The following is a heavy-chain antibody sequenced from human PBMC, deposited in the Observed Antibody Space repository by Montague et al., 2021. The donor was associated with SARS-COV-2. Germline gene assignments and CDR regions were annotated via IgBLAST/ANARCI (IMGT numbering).Heavy chain of an antibody. Sequence: SLRLSCAASGFTFSHYDMNWVRQAPGKGPEWISYISTSAYTTSYAGSVKGRFTISRDNGKNPLYLQMNSLRVEDTAVYYCSRDYRSVVGDGLDIWGQGTKVTVSS. CDR1: GFTFSHYD. V-gene: IGHV3-48*03. J-gene: IGHJ3*02. D-gene: IGHD3-16*02. CDR3: SRDYRSVVGDGLDI. CDR2: ISTSAYTT.